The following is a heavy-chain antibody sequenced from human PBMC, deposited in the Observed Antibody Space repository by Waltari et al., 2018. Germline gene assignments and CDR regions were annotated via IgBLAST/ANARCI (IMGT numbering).Heavy chain of an antibody. J-gene: IGHJ4*02. V-gene: IGHV3-64*07. CDR1: GFTFSSYA. CDR3: TRGPYSSPTPIDY. Sequence: EVQLVESGGGLVQPGGSLRLSCAASGFTFSSYAMLWVRQAPGKGPEYVSAISSNGGSTYYADSVKGRFTISRDNSKNTLYLQMGSLRAEDMAVYYCTRGPYSSPTPIDYWGQGTLVTVSS. CDR2: ISSNGGST. D-gene: IGHD6-6*01.